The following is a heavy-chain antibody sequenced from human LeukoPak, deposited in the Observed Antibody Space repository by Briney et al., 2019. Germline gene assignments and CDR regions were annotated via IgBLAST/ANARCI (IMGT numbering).Heavy chain of an antibody. V-gene: IGHV1-69*05. Sequence: GSSVKVSCKASGGTFSSYAIGWVRQAPGQGLEWMGGIIPIFGTANYAQKFQGRVTITTDESTSTAYMELSSLRSEDTAVYYCARELYGGNSPPLDYWGQGTLVTASS. CDR1: GGTFSSYA. J-gene: IGHJ4*02. CDR2: IIPIFGTA. D-gene: IGHD4-23*01. CDR3: ARELYGGNSPPLDY.